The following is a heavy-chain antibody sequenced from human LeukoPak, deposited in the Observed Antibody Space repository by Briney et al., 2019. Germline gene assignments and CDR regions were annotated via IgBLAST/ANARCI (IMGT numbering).Heavy chain of an antibody. CDR2: ISTSSSYI. D-gene: IGHD2-15*01. CDR1: GFTLSTYN. J-gene: IGHJ5*02. CDR3: AKDGVVAALGDNWFDP. Sequence: PGGSLRLSCAASGFTLSTYNMKWVRQAPRKGLEWVSSISTSSSYIYYADSVKGRFTISRDNARNSLYLQMNSLRAEDTAFYYCAKDGVVAALGDNWFDPWGQGTLVTVSS. V-gene: IGHV3-21*04.